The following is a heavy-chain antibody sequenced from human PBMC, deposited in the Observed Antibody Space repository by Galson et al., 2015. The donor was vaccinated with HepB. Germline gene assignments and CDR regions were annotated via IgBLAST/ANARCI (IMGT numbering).Heavy chain of an antibody. V-gene: IGHV4-31*03. CDR1: GGSISSGGYY. D-gene: IGHD6-13*01. Sequence: TLSLTCTVSGGSISSGGYYWSWIRQHPGKGLEWIGYIYYSGSTYYNPSLKSRVTISVDTSKNQFSLKLSSVTAADTAVYYCARAGIAAAGTSTHWFDPWGQGTLVTVSS. J-gene: IGHJ5*02. CDR2: IYYSGST. CDR3: ARAGIAAAGTSTHWFDP.